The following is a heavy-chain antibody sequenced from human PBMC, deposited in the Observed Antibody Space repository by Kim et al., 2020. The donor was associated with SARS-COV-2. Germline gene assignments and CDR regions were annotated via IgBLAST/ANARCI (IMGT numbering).Heavy chain of an antibody. CDR1: GGTFSSYA. Sequence: SVKVSCKASGGTFSSYAISWVRQAPGQGLEWMGGIIPIFGTANYAQKFQGRVTITADESTSTAYMELSSLRSEDTAVYYCARDLGRDGYPRSDYWGQGTLVTVSS. V-gene: IGHV1-69*13. D-gene: IGHD5-12*01. CDR2: IIPIFGTA. CDR3: ARDLGRDGYPRSDY. J-gene: IGHJ4*02.